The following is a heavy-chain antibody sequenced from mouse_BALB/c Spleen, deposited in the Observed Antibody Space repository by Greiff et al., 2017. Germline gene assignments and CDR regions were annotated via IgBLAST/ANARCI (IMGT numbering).Heavy chain of an antibody. Sequence: QVQLQQSGAELVRPGSSVKISCKASGYAFSSYWMNWVKQRPGQGLEWIGQIYPGDGDTNYNGKFKGKATLTADKSSSTAYMQLSSLTSEDSAVYFCARGEYYGSSPFAYWGQGTLVTVSA. V-gene: IGHV1-80*01. J-gene: IGHJ3*01. D-gene: IGHD1-1*01. CDR3: ARGEYYGSSPFAY. CDR2: IYPGDGDT. CDR1: GYAFSSYW.